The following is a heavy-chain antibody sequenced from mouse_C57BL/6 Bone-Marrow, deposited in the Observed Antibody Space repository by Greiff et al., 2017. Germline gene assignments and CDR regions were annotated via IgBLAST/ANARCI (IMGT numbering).Heavy chain of an antibody. V-gene: IGHV2-5*01. D-gene: IGHD1-1*01. CDR2: IWRGGST. CDR1: GFSLTSYG. CDR3: AKNPLYYGSSKGYFDV. Sequence: VKLQESGPGLVQPSQSLSITCTVSGFSLTSYGVHWVRQSPGKGLEWLGVIWRGGSTDYNAAFMSRLSITKDNSKSQVFFKMNSLQADDTAIYYCAKNPLYYGSSKGYFDVWGTGTTVTVSS. J-gene: IGHJ1*03.